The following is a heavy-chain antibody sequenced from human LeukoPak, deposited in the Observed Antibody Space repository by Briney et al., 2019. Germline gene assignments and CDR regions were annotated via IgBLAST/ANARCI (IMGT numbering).Heavy chain of an antibody. J-gene: IGHJ3*02. CDR1: GFTFGSYA. CDR2: ISGSGGST. D-gene: IGHD2-15*01. Sequence: PGRSLRLSCAASGFTFGSYAMSWVRQAPGKGLEWVSGISGSGGSTHYADSVKDRFTISRDNSKNTLYLQMNSLRAEDTAVYYCAKETVVVVAATPDAFDIWGQGTMVTVSS. CDR3: AKETVVVVAATPDAFDI. V-gene: IGHV3-23*01.